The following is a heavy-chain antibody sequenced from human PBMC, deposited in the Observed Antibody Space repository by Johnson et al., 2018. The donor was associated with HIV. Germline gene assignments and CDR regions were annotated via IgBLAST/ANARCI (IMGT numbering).Heavy chain of an antibody. D-gene: IGHD3-22*01. Sequence: VQLVESGGGVVQPGRSLRISCAASGFTLSRYAMHWVRQAPGKGLDWVAVISDDGRSKYYADSVKGRFTISRDNSKNTLYMQMNSLRGEDTDMYYCARGRISMTAVDLRGGAFDIWGQGTMVTVSS. J-gene: IGHJ3*02. CDR3: ARGRISMTAVDLRGGAFDI. CDR1: GFTLSRYA. CDR2: ISDDGRSK. V-gene: IGHV3-30*04.